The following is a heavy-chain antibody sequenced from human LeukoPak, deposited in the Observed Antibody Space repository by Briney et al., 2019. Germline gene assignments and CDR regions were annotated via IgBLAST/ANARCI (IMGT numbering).Heavy chain of an antibody. CDR3: AREYCSGGSCYRPYYYYYGMDV. CDR1: GYTFTGYY. CDR2: INPNSGGT. D-gene: IGHD2-15*01. V-gene: IGHV1-2*02. Sequence: EASVKVSCKASGYTFTGYYMHWVRQAPGQGLEWMGWINPNSGGTNYAQKFQGRVTMTRDTSISIAYMELSRLRSDDTAVYYCAREYCSGGSCYRPYYYYYGMDVWGQGTTVTVSS. J-gene: IGHJ6*02.